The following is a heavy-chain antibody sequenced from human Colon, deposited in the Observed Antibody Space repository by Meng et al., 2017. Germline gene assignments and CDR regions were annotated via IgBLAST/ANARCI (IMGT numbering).Heavy chain of an antibody. Sequence: QVQLQQWGAGLLRPSVILSLTCAVCCGSFSGYYWSWIRQPPGKGLEWIGEINHSGSTNYNPSLKSRVTISVDTSKNQFSLKLSSVTAADTAVYYCARGRYSGYLPWGQGTLVTVSS. CDR1: CGSFSGYY. CDR2: INHSGST. V-gene: IGHV4-34*01. J-gene: IGHJ5*02. CDR3: ARGRYSGYLP. D-gene: IGHD5-12*01.